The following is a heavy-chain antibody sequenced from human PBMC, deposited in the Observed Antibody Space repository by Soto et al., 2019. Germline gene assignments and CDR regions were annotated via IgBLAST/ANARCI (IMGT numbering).Heavy chain of an antibody. V-gene: IGHV3-30*03. CDR2: ISYDGSNK. D-gene: IGHD2-15*01. J-gene: IGHJ4*02. CDR1: GFTFSSYG. CDR3: ARALRDDSKPGHFDY. Sequence: LRLSCAASGFTFSSYGMHWVRQAPGKGLEWVAVISYDGSNKYYADSVKGRFTISRDNSKNTLYLQMNSLRAEDTAVYYCARALRDDSKPGHFDYWGQGTLVTVS.